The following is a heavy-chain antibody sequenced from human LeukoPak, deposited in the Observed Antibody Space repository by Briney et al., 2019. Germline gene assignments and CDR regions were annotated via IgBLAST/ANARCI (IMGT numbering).Heavy chain of an antibody. CDR3: AKDLLVRGWAYYYMNV. CDR1: GFTFDDYV. J-gene: IGHJ6*03. V-gene: IGHV3-43*02. Sequence: GGSLRLSCAASGFTFDDYVMHWVRQAPGKGLEWVSLISGDGGNTYYSDSVKGRFTISRDNSENSLYLQMNSLRTEDTALYYCAKDLLVRGWAYYYMNVWGKGTAVTVSS. D-gene: IGHD3-10*01. CDR2: ISGDGGNT.